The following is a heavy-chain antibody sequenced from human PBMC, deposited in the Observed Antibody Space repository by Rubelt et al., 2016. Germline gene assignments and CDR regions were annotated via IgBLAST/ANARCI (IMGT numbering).Heavy chain of an antibody. CDR2: ISYDGSNK. V-gene: IGHV3-30*04. J-gene: IGHJ4*02. Sequence: GKGLEWVAVISYDGSNKYYADSVKGRFTIPRDNSKNTLYLQMNSLRAEDTAVYYCAREAFDYWGQGTLVTVSS. CDR3: AREAFDY.